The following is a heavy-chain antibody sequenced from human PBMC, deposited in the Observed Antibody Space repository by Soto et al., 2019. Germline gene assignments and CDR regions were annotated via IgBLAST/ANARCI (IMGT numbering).Heavy chain of an antibody. CDR2: IRGSGTL. CDR1: GFTFSTYP. V-gene: IGHV3-48*01. J-gene: IGHJ3*02. CDR3: AGDNRFAFDI. Sequence: GGSLRLSCAASGFTFSTYPMNWVRRAPGKGLEWISHIRGSGTLYYADSVKGRFTISRDNAKNSLYLQMNSLGAEDTAVYYCAGDNRFAFDIWGQGTMVTVSS.